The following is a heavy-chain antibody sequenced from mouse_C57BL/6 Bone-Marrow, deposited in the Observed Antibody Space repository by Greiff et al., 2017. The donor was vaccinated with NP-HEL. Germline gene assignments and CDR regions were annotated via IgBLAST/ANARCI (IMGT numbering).Heavy chain of an antibody. CDR1: GYSITSGYD. CDR2: ISYSGST. J-gene: IGHJ2*01. Sequence: EVKLMESGPGMVKPSQSLSLTCTVTGYSITSGYDWHWIRHFPGNKLEWMGYISYSGSTNYNPSLKSRISITHDTSKNHFFLKLNSVTTEDTATYYCARRGGYDGGQRWFDYWGQGTTLTVSS. D-gene: IGHD2-2*01. V-gene: IGHV3-1*01. CDR3: ARRGGYDGGQRWFDY.